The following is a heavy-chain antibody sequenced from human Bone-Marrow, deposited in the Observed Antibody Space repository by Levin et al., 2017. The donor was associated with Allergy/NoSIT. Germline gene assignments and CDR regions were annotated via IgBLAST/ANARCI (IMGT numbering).Heavy chain of an antibody. D-gene: IGHD6-6*01. Sequence: GGSLRLSCAASGFTFSSYTMNWVRQAPGKGLEWVSYITSSTSTIYYADSVKGRFTISRDNAKNSLYLQMNSLRDEDTAVYYCAREYSSSSGKCLDYWGQGTLVTVSS. V-gene: IGHV3-48*02. CDR1: GFTFSSYT. J-gene: IGHJ4*02. CDR2: ITSSTSTI. CDR3: AREYSSSSGKCLDY.